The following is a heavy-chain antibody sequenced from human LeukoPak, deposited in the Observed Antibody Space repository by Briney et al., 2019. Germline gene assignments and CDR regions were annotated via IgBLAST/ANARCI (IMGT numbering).Heavy chain of an antibody. CDR2: ISWNSGSI. D-gene: IGHD5-18*01. CDR3: ARGEDTAMVFDAFDI. CDR1: GFTFDDYA. Sequence: GGSLRLSCAASGFTFDDYAMHWVRQAPGKGLEWVSGISWNSGSIGYADSVKGRFTISRDNAKKSLYLQMNSLRAEDTAVYYCARGEDTAMVFDAFDIWGQGTMVTVSS. J-gene: IGHJ3*02. V-gene: IGHV3-9*01.